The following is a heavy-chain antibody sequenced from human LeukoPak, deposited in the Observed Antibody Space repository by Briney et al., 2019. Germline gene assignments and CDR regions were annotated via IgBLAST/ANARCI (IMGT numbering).Heavy chain of an antibody. V-gene: IGHV3-7*01. CDR1: GFTFSSYW. D-gene: IGHD3-22*01. CDR2: INQDGSTK. Sequence: PGGSLRLSCTASGFTFSSYWMNWVRQAPGTGLEWVANINQDGSTKYYLDSVKGRFTISRDNAKNSLYLQMNSLRAEETAVYYCAREGFYYDSSGYFDYWGQGTLVTVSS. CDR3: AREGFYYDSSGYFDY. J-gene: IGHJ4*02.